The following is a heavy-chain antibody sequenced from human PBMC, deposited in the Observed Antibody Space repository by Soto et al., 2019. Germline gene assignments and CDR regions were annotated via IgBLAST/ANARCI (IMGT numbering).Heavy chain of an antibody. Sequence: EVQLVESGGGLVQPGGSLRLSCAASGFTVNDYYMSWVRQAPGKGLEWVSLLYSGGSTIYADSVKGRVTISRDSSKNTLSLQMNSRRAEDTAVYYCARATVGASDFGFDSWGQGTLVTVSS. CDR1: GFTVNDYY. V-gene: IGHV3-53*01. D-gene: IGHD1-26*01. J-gene: IGHJ4*02. CDR2: LYSGGST. CDR3: ARATVGASDFGFDS.